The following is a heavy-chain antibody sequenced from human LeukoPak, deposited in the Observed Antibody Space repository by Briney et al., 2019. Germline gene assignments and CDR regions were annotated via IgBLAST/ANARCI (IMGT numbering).Heavy chain of an antibody. J-gene: IGHJ4*02. V-gene: IGHV3-53*01. CDR3: ARGDYGDRRETGY. CDR2: IYSGGST. CDR1: GFTVSSNY. Sequence: GGSLRLSCAASGFTVSSNYMNWVRQAPGKALEWVSVIYSGGSTYYADSVKGRFTISRDNSKNTLYLQMNSLRAEDTAVYYCARGDYGDRRETGYWGQGTLVTVSS. D-gene: IGHD4-17*01.